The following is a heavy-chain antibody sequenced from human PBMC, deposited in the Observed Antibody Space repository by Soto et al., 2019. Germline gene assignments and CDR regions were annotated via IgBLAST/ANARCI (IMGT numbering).Heavy chain of an antibody. Sequence: QVQLVESGGDVVQPGRSLRLSCAASGFTFSSYGMHWVRQAPGKGLEWVAVISYDGNNKYYADSVKGRFTISRDNSKNTLYLQMNSLRAEDTAVYYCAKSVYNWNDGVLDSWGQGTLLTVSS. CDR3: AKSVYNWNDGVLDS. J-gene: IGHJ4*02. CDR2: ISYDGNNK. D-gene: IGHD1-1*01. CDR1: GFTFSSYG. V-gene: IGHV3-30*18.